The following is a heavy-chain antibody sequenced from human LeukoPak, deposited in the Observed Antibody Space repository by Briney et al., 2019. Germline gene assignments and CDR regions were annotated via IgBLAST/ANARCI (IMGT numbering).Heavy chain of an antibody. J-gene: IGHJ4*02. CDR1: GFSLSTSGVG. CDR3: AHRQRIITVAGTQFYFDY. CDR2: IYWDDDK. V-gene: IGHV2-5*02. D-gene: IGHD6-19*01. Sequence: SGPTLVKPTQTLTLTRTFTGFSLSTSGVGVGWIRQPPGKALEWLALIYWDDDKRYSPSLKSRLTITKDTSKNQVVLTMANMDPVDTATYYCAHRQRIITVAGTQFYFDYWGQGTLVTVSS.